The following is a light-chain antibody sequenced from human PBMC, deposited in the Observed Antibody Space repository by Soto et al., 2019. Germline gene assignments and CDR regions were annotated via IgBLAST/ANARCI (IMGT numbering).Light chain of an antibody. Sequence: VLNHSASGTGAHREGGTITYFRSASTIGRNYVYWYQQLPGTAPKLLIYRNSQRPSGVPDRFSGSKSGTSASLAISGLRSEDEADYYCAAWDDNLSGLYVFGAGTKVTVL. CDR3: AAWDDNLSGLYV. CDR1: ASTIGRNY. V-gene: IGLV1-47*01. CDR2: RNS. J-gene: IGLJ1*01.